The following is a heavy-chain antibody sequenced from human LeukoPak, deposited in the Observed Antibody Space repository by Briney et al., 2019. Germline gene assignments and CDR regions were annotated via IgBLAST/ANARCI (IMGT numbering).Heavy chain of an antibody. J-gene: IGHJ5*02. CDR1: GGSFSGNY. CDR3: ARGGRGKWFDP. V-gene: IGHV4-34*01. CDR2: INHSGGT. Sequence: SETLSLTCAVYGGSFSGNYWSWIRQPPGKGLEWTGEINHSGGTNYNPSLKSRVTISVYVSRNQFSLNLSSVTAADTAVYYCARGGRGKWFDPWGRGTLVTVSS. D-gene: IGHD3-10*01.